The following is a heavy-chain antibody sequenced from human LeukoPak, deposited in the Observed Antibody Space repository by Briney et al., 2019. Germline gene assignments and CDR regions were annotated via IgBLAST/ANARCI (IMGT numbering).Heavy chain of an antibody. D-gene: IGHD2-21*02. CDR3: ARSIVVVTAVSHFDY. CDR1: SYTFTSYG. V-gene: IGHV1-18*01. CDR2: ISAYNGNT. Sequence: GASVKVSCKASSYTFTSYGISWVRQAPGQGLEWMGWISAYNGNTNYAQKLQGRVTMTTDTYTSTAYMELRSLRSDDTAVYYCARSIVVVTAVSHFDYWGQGTLVTVSS. J-gene: IGHJ4*02.